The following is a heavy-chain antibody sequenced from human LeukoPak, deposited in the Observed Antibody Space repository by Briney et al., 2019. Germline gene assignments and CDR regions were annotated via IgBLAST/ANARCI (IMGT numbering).Heavy chain of an antibody. J-gene: IGHJ4*02. V-gene: IGHV4-59*01. D-gene: IGHD2-2*01. CDR2: IYYSGST. CDR1: GGSLRSYY. CDR3: ARGRVPAALDY. Sequence: SETLSLTCTVSGGSLRSYYWSWIRKPPGKGLEWIGYIYYSGSTNYNPSLKSRVTISVDTSKNQFSLKLSSVTAADTAVYYCARGRVPAALDYWGQGTLVTVSS.